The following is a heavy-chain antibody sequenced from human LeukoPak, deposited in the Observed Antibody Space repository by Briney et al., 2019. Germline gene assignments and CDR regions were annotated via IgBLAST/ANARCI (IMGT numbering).Heavy chain of an antibody. CDR1: GGSINSYF. CDR2: ISASGSF. CDR3: ARDRLGELAGTFDS. J-gene: IGHJ4*02. Sequence: SETLSLTCTVSGGSINSYFWSWIRQPAGKGLEWIGRISASGSFNYNPSLQSRVTLSVDASNNQFSLRLNSVTAADTAVYYCARDRLGELAGTFDSWGQGTLVTVSS. V-gene: IGHV4-4*07. D-gene: IGHD1-1*01.